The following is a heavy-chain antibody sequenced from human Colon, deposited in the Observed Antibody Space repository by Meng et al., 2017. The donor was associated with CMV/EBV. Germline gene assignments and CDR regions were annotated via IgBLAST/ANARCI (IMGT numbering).Heavy chain of an antibody. Sequence: GESLKISCAASGFIFSDYSMNWVRQAPGKGLEWVASISHISTYRYFADSVKGRFTISRDNGKNSLYLQMDGLRAEDTAVYYCARDLARGSSADAFDLWGQGTVVTVSS. D-gene: IGHD3-10*01. CDR1: GFIFSDYS. J-gene: IGHJ3*01. CDR2: ISHISTYR. V-gene: IGHV3-21*04. CDR3: ARDLARGSSADAFDL.